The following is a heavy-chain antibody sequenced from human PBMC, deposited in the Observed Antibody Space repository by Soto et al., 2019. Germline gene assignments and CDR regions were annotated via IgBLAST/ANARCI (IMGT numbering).Heavy chain of an antibody. CDR3: ARDRLRFWTNPRIQYYFDY. D-gene: IGHD3-3*01. Sequence: PSQTLSLTCAISGDSVSSNSAAWNWIRQSPSRGLEWLGRTYYRSKWYNDYAVSVKSRITINPDTSKNQFSLQLNSVTPEDTAVYYCARDRLRFWTNPRIQYYFDYWGQGTLVTVSS. CDR2: TYYRSKWYN. CDR1: GDSVSSNSAA. J-gene: IGHJ4*02. V-gene: IGHV6-1*01.